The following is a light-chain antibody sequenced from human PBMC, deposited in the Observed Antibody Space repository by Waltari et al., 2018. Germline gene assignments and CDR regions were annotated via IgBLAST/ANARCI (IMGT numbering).Light chain of an antibody. Sequence: SYELTQPSSVSVSPGQTARIHCSGDVLAVKHVRWFQQKPGQAPVLVIYKDSERPSGIPERFSGSSSGTTVTLTISGAQVEDDGDYYCYSATDNNRFGGGTKLTVL. CDR1: VLAVKH. CDR2: KDS. J-gene: IGLJ2*01. V-gene: IGLV3-27*01. CDR3: YSATDNNR.